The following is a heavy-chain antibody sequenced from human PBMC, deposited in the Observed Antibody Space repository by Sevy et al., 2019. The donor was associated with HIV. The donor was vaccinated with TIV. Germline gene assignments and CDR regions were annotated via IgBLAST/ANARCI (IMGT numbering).Heavy chain of an antibody. CDR2: VNHSGST. CDR3: ARGGDGVVPSPIIGLGPWTKYWYFDL. Sequence: SETLSLTCAVSGGSFSGYSWDWIRQPPGKGLEWIGEVNHSGSTNYNPSLKSRVTISVDTSKNQFSLKLNCVTAADTAVYYCARGGDGVVPSPIIGLGPWTKYWYFDLWGRCTLVTVSS. J-gene: IGHJ2*01. V-gene: IGHV4-34*01. CDR1: GGSFSGYS. D-gene: IGHD3-3*01.